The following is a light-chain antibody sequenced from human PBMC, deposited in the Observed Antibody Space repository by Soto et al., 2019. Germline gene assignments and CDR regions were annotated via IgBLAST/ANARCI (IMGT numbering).Light chain of an antibody. J-gene: IGKJ4*01. Sequence: EIVLTQYPGTLSLSPGERATLSCRASQSVSSSYLAWYQQKPGQAPRLLIYGASSRATGIPDRFSGSGSGTEFTLTISRLEPEDFAVYYCQQYVSSPPRLTFGGGTKVEIK. V-gene: IGKV3-20*01. CDR3: QQYVSSPPRLT. CDR2: GAS. CDR1: QSVSSSY.